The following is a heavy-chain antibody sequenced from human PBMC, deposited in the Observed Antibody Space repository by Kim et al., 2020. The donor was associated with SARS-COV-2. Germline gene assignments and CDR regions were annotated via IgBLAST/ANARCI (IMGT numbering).Heavy chain of an antibody. CDR1: GGSISSYF. CDR2: IYYSGIT. D-gene: IGHD1-26*01. V-gene: IGHV4-59*13. Sequence: SETLSLTCTVSGGSISSYFWSWIRQPPGKGLEWIGYIYYSGITNYNPSLKSRDTISVDTSMNHFSLKLSSVTAADTAVYYCARGGLVGATTGFDYWGQGTLVTVSS. J-gene: IGHJ4*02. CDR3: ARGGLVGATTGFDY.